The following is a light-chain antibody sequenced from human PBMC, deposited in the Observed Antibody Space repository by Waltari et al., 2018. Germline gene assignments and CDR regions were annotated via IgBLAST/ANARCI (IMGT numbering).Light chain of an antibody. CDR2: WAT. CDR1: QSVLYSSNNKNY. J-gene: IGKJ1*01. Sequence: DIVMTQSPDSLAVSLGESATINCKSCQSVLYSSNNKNYSAWYQQKPRQPPTLPIRWATSGASGVAARFSGSGSGTEFTVTISILQAEDVAVYYGQQYYRSRTIGQGTRVEI. CDR3: QQYYRSRT. V-gene: IGKV4-1*01.